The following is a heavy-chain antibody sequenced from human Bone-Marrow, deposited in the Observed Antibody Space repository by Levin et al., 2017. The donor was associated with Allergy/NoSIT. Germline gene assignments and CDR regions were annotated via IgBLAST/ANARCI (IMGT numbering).Heavy chain of an antibody. CDR2: ISYDGSDE. CDR1: GFTFSSCG. D-gene: IGHD6-13*01. Sequence: GESLKISCAVSGFTFSSCGMHWVRQAPGKGLEWVAFISYDGSDEFYADSVKGRFTISRDDSKNILYLSMNTLKIDDTAVYYCAKEWSPVGGTEDWGQGTLVTVSS. CDR3: AKEWSPVGGTED. J-gene: IGHJ4*02. V-gene: IGHV3-30*18.